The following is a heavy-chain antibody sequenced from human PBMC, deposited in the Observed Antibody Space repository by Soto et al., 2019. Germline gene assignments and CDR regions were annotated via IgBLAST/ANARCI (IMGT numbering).Heavy chain of an antibody. CDR1: GYSFTSYD. Sequence: QVQMVQSGAEVKKPGASVKVSCRASGYSFTSYDVNWVRQATGQGLEWMGWMNPNSGNTAFAEKFKGRVTMTRDTPISTAYMELSGLTSEDTAVYYCARYPYTSYCSDGSCSYEAFDIWGQGTVVTVSS. D-gene: IGHD2-15*01. CDR3: ARYPYTSYCSDGSCSYEAFDI. V-gene: IGHV1-8*01. J-gene: IGHJ3*02. CDR2: MNPNSGNT.